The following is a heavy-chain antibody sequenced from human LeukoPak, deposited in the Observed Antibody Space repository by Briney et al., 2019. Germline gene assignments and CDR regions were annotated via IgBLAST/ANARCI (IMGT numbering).Heavy chain of an antibody. CDR2: IRYDGINK. V-gene: IGHV3-30*02. D-gene: IGHD6-6*01. J-gene: IGHJ4*02. CDR3: AKDYIVSSSPIYYFDS. Sequence: TGGSLRLSCEGSGFSSSSYGIHWVRQAPGKGLEWLSFIRYDGINKYYADSVEGRFTLSRDNSKSTVYLEMNNLRPEDTAVYYCAKDYIVSSSPIYYFDSWGQGTLVTVSS. CDR1: GFSSSSYG.